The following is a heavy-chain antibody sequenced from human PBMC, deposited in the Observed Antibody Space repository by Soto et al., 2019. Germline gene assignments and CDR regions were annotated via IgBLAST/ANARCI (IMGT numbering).Heavy chain of an antibody. CDR2: VHHSATT. V-gene: IGHV4-59*01. Sequence: SETLSLTCTVSGGSMVGYYWSWIRQTPGKGPEWIGYVHHSATTHYNPSLESRVTISIDTSKSDFSLRLQAVTAAGTAVYYCARAPDEAFDSRGKGTRLLDTWGPGTLVTVSS. CDR1: GGSMVGYY. CDR3: ARAPDEAFDSRGKGTRLLDT. J-gene: IGHJ5*02. D-gene: IGHD3-22*01.